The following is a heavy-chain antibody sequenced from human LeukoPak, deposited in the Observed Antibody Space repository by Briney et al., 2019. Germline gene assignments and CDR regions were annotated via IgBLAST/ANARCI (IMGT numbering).Heavy chain of an antibody. CDR2: ISGSGGST. D-gene: IGHD3-9*01. Sequence: GRSLRLSCAASGFTFSYYTMHWVRQAPGKGLEWVSAISGSGGSTYYADSVKGGFTISRDNSKNTLYLQMNSLRAEDTAVYYCAKEGVAGDILTGYYYIDYWGQGTLVTVSS. J-gene: IGHJ4*02. V-gene: IGHV3-23*01. CDR3: AKEGVAGDILTGYYYIDY. CDR1: GFTFSYYT.